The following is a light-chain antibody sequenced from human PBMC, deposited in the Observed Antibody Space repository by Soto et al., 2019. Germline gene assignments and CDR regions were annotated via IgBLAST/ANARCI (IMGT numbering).Light chain of an antibody. J-gene: IGLJ1*01. CDR1: SSDVGTYHL. CDR2: EVS. Sequence: QSALTQPASVSGSPGQSITISCTGTSSDVGTYHLVSWYQHHPGKAPKFMIYEVSKRPSGVSNRFSGSKSGNTASLTISGLQPEDEADYYCCSYAGSSTYVFGTGTKVTVL. V-gene: IGLV2-23*02. CDR3: CSYAGSSTYV.